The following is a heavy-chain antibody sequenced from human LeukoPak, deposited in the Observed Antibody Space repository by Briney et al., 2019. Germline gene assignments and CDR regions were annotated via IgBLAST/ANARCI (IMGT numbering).Heavy chain of an antibody. CDR3: AREVNYYDILTGYSSHDAFDI. D-gene: IGHD3-9*01. V-gene: IGHV4-4*07. CDR1: GGSISSYY. J-gene: IGHJ3*02. Sequence: SETLSLTCTLSGGSISSYYWSWIRQPAGKGLEWIGRIYTSGSTNYNTSLKSRVTMSVDTSKNQFSLKLSSVTAADTAVYYCAREVNYYDILTGYSSHDAFDIWGQGTMVTVSS. CDR2: IYTSGST.